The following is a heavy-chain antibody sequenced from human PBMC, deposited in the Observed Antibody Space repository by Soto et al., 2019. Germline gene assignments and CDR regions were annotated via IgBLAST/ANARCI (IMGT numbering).Heavy chain of an antibody. V-gene: IGHV1-3*01. CDR2: INAGNGNT. Sequence: QVQLVQSGAEVKKPGASVKVSCKASGYTFTSYAMHWVRQAPGQRLEWMGWINAGNGNTKYSQKFQGRVTIARDTSASTAYMELSSLRSEDTAVYYCARDRHCSSTSCYFGRDVWGVRYGMDVWGQGTTVTVSS. J-gene: IGHJ6*02. CDR3: ARDRHCSSTSCYFGRDVWGVRYGMDV. CDR1: GYTFTSYA. D-gene: IGHD2-2*01.